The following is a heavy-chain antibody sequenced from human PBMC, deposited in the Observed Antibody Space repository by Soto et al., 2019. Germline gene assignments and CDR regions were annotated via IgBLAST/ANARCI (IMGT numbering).Heavy chain of an antibody. J-gene: IGHJ4*02. Sequence: GGSLRLSCAASGLPFSNYAMTWVRQAPGKGLEWVSIISASGYSAYYGGAVKGRFTTSRDNSRSTLYLQMNGLRAEYTAVYYCAKGDLLWDPFDLWGQGTLVTVSS. CDR2: ISASGYSA. V-gene: IGHV3-23*01. D-gene: IGHD3-16*01. CDR3: AKGDLLWDPFDL. CDR1: GLPFSNYA.